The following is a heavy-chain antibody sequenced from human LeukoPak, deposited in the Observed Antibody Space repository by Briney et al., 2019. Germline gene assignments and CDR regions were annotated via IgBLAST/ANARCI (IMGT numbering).Heavy chain of an antibody. V-gene: IGHV4-61*02. CDR3: ARYYYYYYYMDV. CDR1: GGSISSSSYY. Sequence: PSETLSLTCTVSGGSISSSSYYWGWIRQPAGKGLEWIGRIYTSGSTNYNPSLKSRVTISVDTSKNQFSLKLSSVTAADTAVYYCARYYYYYYYMDVWGKGTTVTVSS. J-gene: IGHJ6*03. CDR2: IYTSGST.